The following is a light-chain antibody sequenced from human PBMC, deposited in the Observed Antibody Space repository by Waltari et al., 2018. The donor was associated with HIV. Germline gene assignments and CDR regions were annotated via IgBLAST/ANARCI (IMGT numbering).Light chain of an antibody. Sequence: QSALTQPASVSGSPGPSITLSCTETSTDVGSYNLVSWYQQHPGRAPKLMIYEGSKRPSGVSNRFSGSKSGNTASLTISGLQAEDEADYYCSSYAGSSVFGTGTKVTVL. V-gene: IGLV2-23*01. CDR3: SSYAGSSV. CDR1: STDVGSYNL. CDR2: EGS. J-gene: IGLJ1*01.